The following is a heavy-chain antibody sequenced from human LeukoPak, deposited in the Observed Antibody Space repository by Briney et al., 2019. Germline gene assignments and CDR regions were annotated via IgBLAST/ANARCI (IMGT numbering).Heavy chain of an antibody. Sequence: SETLSLTCTVSGGSIASTTYYWGWIRQPPGKGLEWIGTISYSGTPYYNPSLRSRVTISSDTSKNQFSLKLSSVTAADTAVYYCARHSAAAPGWFDPWGQGTLVTVSS. CDR2: ISYSGTP. J-gene: IGHJ5*02. V-gene: IGHV4-39*01. CDR3: ARHSAAAPGWFDP. D-gene: IGHD6-13*01. CDR1: GGSIASTTYY.